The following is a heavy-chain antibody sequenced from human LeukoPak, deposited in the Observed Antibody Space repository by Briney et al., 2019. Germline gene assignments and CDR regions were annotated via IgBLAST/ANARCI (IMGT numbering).Heavy chain of an antibody. J-gene: IGHJ4*02. Sequence: TGGSLRLSCAASGFTVSSNYMSWVRQAPGKGLEWASVIYSGGSTYYADSVKGRFTISRDNSKNTLYLQMNSLRAEDTAVYYCARDRDDSSGYYYFDYWGQGTLVTVSS. D-gene: IGHD3-22*01. V-gene: IGHV3-66*01. CDR2: IYSGGST. CDR1: GFTVSSNY. CDR3: ARDRDDSSGYYYFDY.